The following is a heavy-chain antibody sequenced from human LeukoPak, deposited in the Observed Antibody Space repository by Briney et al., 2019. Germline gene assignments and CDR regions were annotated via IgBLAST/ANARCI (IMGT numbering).Heavy chain of an antibody. CDR1: GYTFTSYG. V-gene: IGHV1-18*01. CDR3: AREESITMVRGVPDY. CDR2: ISAYNGNT. D-gene: IGHD3-10*01. Sequence: ASVKVSCKASGYTFTSYGVSWVRQAPGQGLEWMGWISAYNGNTNYAQKLQGRVTMTTDTSTSTAYMELRSLRSDDTAVYYCAREESITMVRGVPDYWGQGTLVTVSS. J-gene: IGHJ4*02.